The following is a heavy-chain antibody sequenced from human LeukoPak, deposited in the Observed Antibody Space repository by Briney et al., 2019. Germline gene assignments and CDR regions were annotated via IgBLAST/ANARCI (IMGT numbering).Heavy chain of an antibody. CDR3: ARGKIQLWFFFDN. CDR1: GFTFSSYS. CDR2: ISSSSSTI. J-gene: IGHJ4*02. Sequence: GGSLRLSCAASGFTFSSYSMNWVRQAPGKGLEWVSYISSSSSTIYYADSVKGRFTISRDNAKNSLYLQMNSLRAEDTAVYYCARGKIQLWFFFDNWGQGTLVTVSS. V-gene: IGHV3-48*04. D-gene: IGHD5-18*01.